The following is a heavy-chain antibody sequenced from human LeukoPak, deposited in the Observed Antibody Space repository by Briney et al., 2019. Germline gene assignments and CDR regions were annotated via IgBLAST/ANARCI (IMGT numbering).Heavy chain of an antibody. J-gene: IGHJ4*02. Sequence: GGSLRLSCAAFGFTFSTFQMNWVRQAPGKGLEWVSYISSGGRTMYYADSVKGRFTISRDNAKNSLYLQMNSLRAEDTAVYYCASEYCGSTSCYSWGQGTLVTVSS. D-gene: IGHD2-2*01. V-gene: IGHV3-48*03. CDR2: ISSGGRTM. CDR3: ASEYCGSTSCYS. CDR1: GFTFSTFQ.